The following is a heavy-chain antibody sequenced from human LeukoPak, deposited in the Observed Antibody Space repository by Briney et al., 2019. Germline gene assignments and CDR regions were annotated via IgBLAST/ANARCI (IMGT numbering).Heavy chain of an antibody. CDR3: ARHDYTHFGAYNWFDP. CDR2: ISSSSSYI. J-gene: IGHJ5*02. Sequence: GGSLRLSCAASGFTFSSYSMDWVRQAPGKGLEWVSSISSSSSYIYYADSAKGRFTISRDNAKNSLYLQMNSLRAEDTAVYYCARHDYTHFGAYNWFDPWGQGTLVTVSS. V-gene: IGHV3-21*01. CDR1: GFTFSSYS. D-gene: IGHD4-11*01.